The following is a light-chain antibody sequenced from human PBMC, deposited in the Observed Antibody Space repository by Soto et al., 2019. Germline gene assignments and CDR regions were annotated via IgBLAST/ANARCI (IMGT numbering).Light chain of an antibody. CDR2: GVS. CDR3: QQYGSSIT. Sequence: EIVLTQSPGTLSLSPGETATLSCRASQSVSGDYVAWYQQKPGQAPSLVIYGVSNRATGIPDRFSGRGSGTDFALTIRRLEPEDFAVYYCQQYGSSITFGHGTRLEIK. CDR1: QSVSGDY. J-gene: IGKJ5*01. V-gene: IGKV3-20*01.